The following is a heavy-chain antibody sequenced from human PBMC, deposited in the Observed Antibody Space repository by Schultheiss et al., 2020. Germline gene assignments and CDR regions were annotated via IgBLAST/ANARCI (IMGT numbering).Heavy chain of an antibody. V-gene: IGHV4-34*01. CDR2: INHSGST. D-gene: IGHD3-22*01. J-gene: IGHJ5*02. CDR1: GGSFSGYY. CDR3: ARKVSGYYYDSSGSLDP. Sequence: SGTLSLTCAVYGGSFSGYYWSWIRQPPGKGLEWIGEINHSGSTNYNPSLKSRVTISVDTSKNQFSLKLSSVTAADTAVYYCARKVSGYYYDSSGSLDPWGQGTLVTVSS.